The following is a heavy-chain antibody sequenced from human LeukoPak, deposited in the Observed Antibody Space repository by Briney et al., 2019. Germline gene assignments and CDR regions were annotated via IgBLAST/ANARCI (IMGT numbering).Heavy chain of an antibody. J-gene: IGHJ6*04. CDR1: GFSFSSCE. Sequence: PGGSLGLPCPASGFSFSSCEMSGFGRPPGRGRGGFSYISSSGSTIYNADSVKGRFTISRDNAKNSLYLQMNSLRAEDTAVYYCAELGITMIGGVWGKGTTVTISS. CDR2: ISSSGSTI. CDR3: AELGITMIGGV. V-gene: IGHV3-48*03. D-gene: IGHD3-10*02.